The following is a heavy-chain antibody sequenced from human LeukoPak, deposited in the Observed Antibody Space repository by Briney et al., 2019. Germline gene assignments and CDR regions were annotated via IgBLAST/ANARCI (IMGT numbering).Heavy chain of an antibody. J-gene: IGHJ4*02. D-gene: IGHD7-27*01. V-gene: IGHV1-2*02. Sequence: ASVKVSCKASGYTFTDYYMNWVRQAPGQGLEWMGWINPKSGGTKYAQKFQGRVTMTRDTSITTAYMELTILSSDDTAVFYCVRAGELDYWGQGALVTVSS. CDR3: VRAGELDY. CDR2: INPKSGGT. CDR1: GYTFTDYY.